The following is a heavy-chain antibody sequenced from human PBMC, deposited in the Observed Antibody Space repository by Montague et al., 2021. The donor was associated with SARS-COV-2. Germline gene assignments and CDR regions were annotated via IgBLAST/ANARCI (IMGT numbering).Heavy chain of an antibody. CDR3: ARVGRQQLVRLSGMDV. CDR2: IYYSGST. D-gene: IGHD6-13*01. CDR1: GRSISSSSYH. V-gene: IGHV4-39*07. J-gene: IGHJ6*02. Sequence: SETLSLTCTVSGRSISSSSYHWGWIRQPPGKGLEWIGSIYYSGSTYYNPSLKSRVTISVGTSKNQFSLKLSSVTAAGTAVYYCARVGRQQLVRLSGMDVWGQGTTVTVSS.